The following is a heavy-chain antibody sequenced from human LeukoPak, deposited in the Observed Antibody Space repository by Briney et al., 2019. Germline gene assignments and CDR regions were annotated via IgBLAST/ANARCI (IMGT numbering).Heavy chain of an antibody. D-gene: IGHD5-12*01. CDR2: IIPTFGTA. Sequence: SVKVSCKASGGTFSSYAISWVRQAPGQGLEWMGGIIPTFGTANYAQKFQGRVTITADESTSTAYMELSSLRSEDTAVYYCARVPGYSGYDYWYYFDYWGQGTLVTVSS. V-gene: IGHV1-69*01. CDR3: ARVPGYSGYDYWYYFDY. CDR1: GGTFSSYA. J-gene: IGHJ4*02.